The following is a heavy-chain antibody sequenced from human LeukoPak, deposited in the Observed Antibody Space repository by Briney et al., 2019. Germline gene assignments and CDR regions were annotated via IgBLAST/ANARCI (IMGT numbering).Heavy chain of an antibody. Sequence: GGSLSLSCAASGFTVSSNYMSWVRQAPGKGLEWVSVIYSGGSTYYADSVKGRFTISRDNSKNTLYLQMNSLRAEDTAVYYCARDLTGTTGGGYWGQGTLVTVSS. V-gene: IGHV3-53*01. D-gene: IGHD1-7*01. CDR1: GFTVSSNY. J-gene: IGHJ4*02. CDR3: ARDLTGTTGGGY. CDR2: IYSGGST.